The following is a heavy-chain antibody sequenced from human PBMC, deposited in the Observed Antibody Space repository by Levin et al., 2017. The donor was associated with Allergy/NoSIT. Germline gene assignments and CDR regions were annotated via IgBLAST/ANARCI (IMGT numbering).Heavy chain of an antibody. CDR3: ARHTTRDFWSGYYYVY. Sequence: KVSCEGSGYSFTNYWIGWVRQMPGKGLEWMGVIYPGDSDTRYSPSFQGQVTISADKSISTAYLQWSSLKASDTAMYYCARHTTRDFWSGYYYVYWGQGTLVTVSS. J-gene: IGHJ4*02. V-gene: IGHV5-51*01. CDR2: IYPGDSDT. D-gene: IGHD3-3*01. CDR1: GYSFTNYW.